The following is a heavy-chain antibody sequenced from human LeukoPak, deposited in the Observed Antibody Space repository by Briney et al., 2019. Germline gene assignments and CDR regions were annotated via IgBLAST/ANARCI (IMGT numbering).Heavy chain of an antibody. V-gene: IGHV1-46*01. CDR1: GYTFTSDY. CDR2: INPSGGST. D-gene: IGHD3-22*01. J-gene: IGHJ3*02. Sequence: ASVKVSCKASGYTFTSDYMHWVRQAPGQGLELMGIINPSGGSTSYAQKFHGRVTMTRDTSTSTVYMELRSLRSEDTAVYYCARVRQNRYYDSSGNDAFDIWGQGTMVTVSS. CDR3: ARVRQNRYYDSSGNDAFDI.